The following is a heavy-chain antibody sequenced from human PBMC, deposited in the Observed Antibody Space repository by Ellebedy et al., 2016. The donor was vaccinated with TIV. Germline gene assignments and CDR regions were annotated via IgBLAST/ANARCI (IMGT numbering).Heavy chain of an antibody. CDR3: SYQEPYSYYYMDV. Sequence: SETLSLTXAVYGGSFSGYYWSWIRQPPGKGLEWIGEINHSGSTNYNPSLKSRVTISVDTSKNQFSLKLSSVTAADTAVYYCSYQEPYSYYYMDVWGKGTTVTVSS. CDR2: INHSGST. CDR1: GGSFSGYY. D-gene: IGHD2-2*01. V-gene: IGHV4-34*01. J-gene: IGHJ6*03.